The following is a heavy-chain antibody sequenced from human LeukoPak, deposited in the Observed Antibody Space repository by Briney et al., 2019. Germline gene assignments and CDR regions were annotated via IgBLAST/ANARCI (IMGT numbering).Heavy chain of an antibody. CDR2: INPNRGGT. CDR1: GYTFTGYY. Sequence: GASVKVSCKASGYTFTGYYMHWVRQAPGQGLEWMGWINPNRGGTNYAQKFQGRVTMTRDTSISTAYMELSRLRSDDTAVYYCARDRKGHMSDYWGQGTLVTVSS. CDR3: ARDRKGHMSDY. D-gene: IGHD2-21*01. V-gene: IGHV1-2*02. J-gene: IGHJ4*02.